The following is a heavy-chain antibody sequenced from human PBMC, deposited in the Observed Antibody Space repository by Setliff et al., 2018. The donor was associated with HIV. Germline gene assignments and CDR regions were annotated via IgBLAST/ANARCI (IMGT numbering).Heavy chain of an antibody. CDR3: ARDWGQRLVIPH. D-gene: IGHD3-16*01. V-gene: IGHV4-39*07. CDR2: IHYSGYT. J-gene: IGHJ4*02. CDR1: GDSISTRPYY. Sequence: PSETLSLTCTVSGDSISTRPYYWGWIRQPPGKGLEWIGSIHYSGYTYYSPSLRTRVTISVDTSKNQFSLKLSSVTAADTAVYYCARDWGQRLVIPHWGQGTLVT.